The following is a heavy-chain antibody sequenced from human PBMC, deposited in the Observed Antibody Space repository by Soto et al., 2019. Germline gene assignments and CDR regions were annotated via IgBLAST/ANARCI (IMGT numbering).Heavy chain of an antibody. J-gene: IGHJ4*02. CDR1: GGLFSSYP. Sequence: ASVKVSCKASGGLFSSYPISWVRQVPGQGLEWMGGIIPVFQTAYYTQRFQGRVTITADESTNTAYMELSSLRSEDTAIYYCARGGSGYTWFNEFWGQGSLVTVSS. V-gene: IGHV1-69*13. D-gene: IGHD3-22*01. CDR3: ARGGSGYTWFNEF. CDR2: IIPVFQTA.